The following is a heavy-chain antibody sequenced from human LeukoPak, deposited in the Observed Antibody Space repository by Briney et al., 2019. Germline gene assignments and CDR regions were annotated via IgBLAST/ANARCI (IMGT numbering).Heavy chain of an antibody. V-gene: IGHV3-66*01. CDR3: ARDLYGGTFGGYFQH. J-gene: IGHJ1*01. CDR2: IYSGGST. CDR1: EFSVGSNY. Sequence: GGSLRLSCAASEFSVGSNYMTWVRQAPGKGLEWVSLIYSGGSTYYADSVKGRFTISRDNSKNTLYLQMNSLRAEDTAVYYCARDLYGGTFGGYFQHWGQGTLVTVSS. D-gene: IGHD4-23*01.